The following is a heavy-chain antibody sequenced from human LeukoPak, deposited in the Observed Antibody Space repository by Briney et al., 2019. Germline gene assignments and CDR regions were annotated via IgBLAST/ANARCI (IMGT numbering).Heavy chain of an antibody. CDR1: GYTFTGYY. V-gene: IGHV1-2*02. CDR3: ARGDYVWGSYLPTYYFDY. CDR2: INPNSGGT. D-gene: IGHD3-16*02. J-gene: IGHJ4*02. Sequence: GASVKVSCKASGYTFTGYYMHRVRQAPGQGLEWMGWINPNSGGTNYAQKFQGRVTMTRDTSISTAYMELSRLRSDDTAVYYCARGDYVWGSYLPTYYFDYWGQGTLVTVSS.